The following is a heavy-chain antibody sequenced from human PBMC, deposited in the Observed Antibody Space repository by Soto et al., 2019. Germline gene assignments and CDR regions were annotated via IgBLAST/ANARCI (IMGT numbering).Heavy chain of an antibody. J-gene: IGHJ4*02. CDR3: ARAIETAMDPCDY. D-gene: IGHD5-18*01. V-gene: IGHV3-30-3*01. Sequence: PGGSLRLSCAASGFSSTTYAIHWVRQAPGKGLEWVAVISDDGSIKYYADSVKGRFTISRDNSKNTFYLQMNSLRGDDTALYYCARAIETAMDPCDYWGQGALVTVSS. CDR1: GFSSTTYA. CDR2: ISDDGSIK.